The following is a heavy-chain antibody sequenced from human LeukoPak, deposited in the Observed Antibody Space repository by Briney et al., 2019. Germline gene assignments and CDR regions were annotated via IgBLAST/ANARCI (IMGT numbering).Heavy chain of an antibody. J-gene: IGHJ4*02. CDR3: AKDRIPDGHYSIDF. CDR1: GFTFSTYA. CDR2: IVGNGGGI. Sequence: GGSLRLSCAASGFTFSTYAMNWVRQAPGKGLEWVSVIVGNGGGIAYADSVKGRFTISRDNSNNILYLQMNSLRADDTAVYYCAKDRIPDGHYSIDFWGQGILVTVSS. D-gene: IGHD5-24*01. V-gene: IGHV3-23*01.